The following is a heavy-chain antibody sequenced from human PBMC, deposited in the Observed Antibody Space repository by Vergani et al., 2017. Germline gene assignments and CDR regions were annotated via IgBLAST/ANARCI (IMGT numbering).Heavy chain of an antibody. V-gene: IGHV1-18*01. J-gene: IGHJ6*02. Sequence: QVQLVQSGAEVKKPGASVKVSCKASGYTFTSYGISWVRQAPGQGLEWMGWISAYNGNTNYAQKLQGRVTMTTDTSTSTAYMELRSLRAEDTAVYYCTRLLGTMVRGYGMDVWGQGTTVTVSS. CDR2: ISAYNGNT. CDR1: GYTFTSYG. D-gene: IGHD3-10*01. CDR3: TRLLGTMVRGYGMDV.